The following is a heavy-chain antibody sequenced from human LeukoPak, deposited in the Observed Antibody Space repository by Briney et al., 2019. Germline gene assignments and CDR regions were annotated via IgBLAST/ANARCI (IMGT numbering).Heavy chain of an antibody. CDR2: IYHTGNT. J-gene: IGHJ5*02. Sequence: PSETLSLTCSVSGDFIISNNYYWVWVRQPPGTELEWIGSIYHTGNTFYRSSLTSRVTMSIDTSRNEFSLSLRSMTAADTAVYYCARLEQAVAGSRWFDPWGRGILVTVSS. V-gene: IGHV4-39*01. CDR3: ARLEQAVAGSRWFDP. CDR1: GDFIISNNYY. D-gene: IGHD6-19*01.